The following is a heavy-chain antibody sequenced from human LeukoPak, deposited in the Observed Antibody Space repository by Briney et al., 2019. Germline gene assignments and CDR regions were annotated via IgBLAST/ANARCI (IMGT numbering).Heavy chain of an antibody. CDR2: ISYDGGNK. V-gene: IGHV3-30*18. CDR3: AKNRGSGSPFYFDY. Sequence: PGRSLRLSCAACGFTFSDYGMHWVRQAPGKGLEWVALISYDGGNKFYADSVRDRFTISRDNSKNTLFLQMNSLRIEDTAVYYCAKNRGSGSPFYFDYWGQGTLVTVSS. D-gene: IGHD3-10*01. J-gene: IGHJ4*02. CDR1: GFTFSDYG.